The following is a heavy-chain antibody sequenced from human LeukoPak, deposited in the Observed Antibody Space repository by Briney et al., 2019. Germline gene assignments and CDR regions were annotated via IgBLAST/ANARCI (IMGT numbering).Heavy chain of an antibody. V-gene: IGHV4-30-4*08. J-gene: IGHJ5*02. CDR1: GGSISSGDYY. D-gene: IGHD2-15*01. CDR2: IYYSGST. CDR3: ARGPIPLMRCSGGSCYPNNWFDP. Sequence: SETLSLTCTVSGGSISSGDYYWGWIRQPPGKGLEWIGYIYYSGSTYYNPSLKSRVTISVDTSKNQFSLKLSSEPAADTAVYYCARGPIPLMRCSGGSCYPNNWFDPWGQGTLVTVSS.